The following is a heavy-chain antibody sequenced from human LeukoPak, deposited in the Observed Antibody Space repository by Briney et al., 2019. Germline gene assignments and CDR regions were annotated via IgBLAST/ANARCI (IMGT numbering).Heavy chain of an antibody. CDR2: ISSNGDFT. V-gene: IGHV3-23*01. J-gene: IGHJ4*02. CDR1: RFTFNTYA. D-gene: IGHD2-15*01. Sequence: GGSLRLSCVASRFTFNTYAVNWARQAPGKGLEWVSAISSNGDFTYYADSVRGRFTISRDNSKNTVFLQINGLRAEDTAVYYCARVKRDCSGGTCYSYDYWGQGTLVTVSS. CDR3: ARVKRDCSGGTCYSYDY.